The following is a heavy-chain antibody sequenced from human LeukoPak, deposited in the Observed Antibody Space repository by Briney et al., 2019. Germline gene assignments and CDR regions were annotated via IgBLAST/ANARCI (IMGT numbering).Heavy chain of an antibody. Sequence: SETLSLTCTVSGGSISSSSYYWGWIRQPPGKGLEWIGSIYYSGSTYYNPSLKSRVTISVDTSKNQFSLKLSSVTAADTAVYYCARRDRMVRGVYYFDYWGQGTLVTVSS. J-gene: IGHJ4*02. CDR1: GGSISSSSYY. CDR2: IYYSGST. V-gene: IGHV4-39*07. D-gene: IGHD3-10*01. CDR3: ARRDRMVRGVYYFDY.